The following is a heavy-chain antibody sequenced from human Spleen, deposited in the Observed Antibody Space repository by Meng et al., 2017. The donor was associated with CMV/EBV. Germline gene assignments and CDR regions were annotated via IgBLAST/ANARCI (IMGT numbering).Heavy chain of an antibody. D-gene: IGHD3-22*01. J-gene: IGHJ6*02. CDR3: ARLLFPDYYDSSGGPYYFYGMDV. Sequence: GESLKISCAASGFTFSDYYMSWIRQAPGKGLEWVSYISSSGNYMYYADSVKGRFSVSRDNARNSLYLQVNSLRAGDTAVYYCARLLFPDYYDSSGGPYYFYGMDVWGRGTTVTVSS. CDR1: GFTFSDYY. V-gene: IGHV3-11*04. CDR2: ISSSGNYM.